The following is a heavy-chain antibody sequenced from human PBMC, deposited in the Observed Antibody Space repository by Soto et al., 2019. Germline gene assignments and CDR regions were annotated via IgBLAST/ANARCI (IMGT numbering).Heavy chain of an antibody. J-gene: IGHJ4*02. CDR1: GFTVSGNY. CDR2: IYSGGST. CDR3: AAQGDYDFWSGRGY. D-gene: IGHD3-3*01. V-gene: IGHV3-66*01. Sequence: PGGSLRLSCAASGFTVSGNYMSWVRQAPGKGLEWVSVIYSGGSTYYADSVKGRFTISRDNSKNTLYLRINSLRAEDTAVYYCAAQGDYDFWSGRGYWGQGTLVTVSS.